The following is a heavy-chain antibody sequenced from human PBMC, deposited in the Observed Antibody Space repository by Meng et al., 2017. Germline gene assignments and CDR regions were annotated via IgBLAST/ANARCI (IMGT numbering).Heavy chain of an antibody. D-gene: IGHD2-15*01. V-gene: IGHV3-48*03. CDR3: ARGQGYCSGGSCYSTFDY. CDR2: ISSSGSTI. Sequence: GESLKTSCAASGFTFSSYEMNWVRQAPGKGLEWVSYISSSGSTIYYADSVKGRFTISRDNAKNSLYLQMNSLRAEDTAVYYCARGQGYCSGGSCYSTFDYWGQGTLVTVSS. CDR1: GFTFSSYE. J-gene: IGHJ4*02.